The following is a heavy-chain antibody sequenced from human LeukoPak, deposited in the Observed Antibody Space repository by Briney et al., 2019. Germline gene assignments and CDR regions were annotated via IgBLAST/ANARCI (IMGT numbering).Heavy chain of an antibody. Sequence: SSETLSLTCAVYGGSFSGYYWSWIRQPPGKGLEWIGEINHSGSTNYNPSLKSRVTISVDTSKNQFSLKLSSVTAADTAVYYCARGNRYYYDSSDFRYWGQGTLVTVSS. J-gene: IGHJ4*02. CDR1: GGSFSGYY. CDR2: INHSGST. D-gene: IGHD3-22*01. CDR3: ARGNRYYYDSSDFRY. V-gene: IGHV4-34*01.